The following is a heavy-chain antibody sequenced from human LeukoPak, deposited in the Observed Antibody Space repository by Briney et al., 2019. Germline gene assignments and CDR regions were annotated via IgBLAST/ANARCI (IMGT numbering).Heavy chain of an antibody. D-gene: IGHD3-22*01. V-gene: IGHV3-48*03. J-gene: IGHJ4*02. CDR1: GFTFSSYE. Sequence: GGSLRLSCAASGFTFSSYEMNWGRQAPGKVLEWVSYISSSGSTIYYADSVKGRFTISRDNAKNSLYLQMNSLRAEDTAVYYCARDFHRDYYDSSGYELDYWGQGTLVTVSS. CDR3: ARDFHRDYYDSSGYELDY. CDR2: ISSSGSTI.